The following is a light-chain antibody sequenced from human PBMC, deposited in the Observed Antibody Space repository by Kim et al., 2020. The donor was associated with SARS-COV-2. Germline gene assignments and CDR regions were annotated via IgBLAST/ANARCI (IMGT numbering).Light chain of an antibody. CDR1: QTVASSH. Sequence: TLSLSPGETATLSCRASQTVASSHLAWYQHSPGQAPRLLVYSTSTRATGIPERFSGGGSGTDFTLTITRVESEDFVVYYCQHMSTFGQGTKVDIK. CDR3: QHMST. V-gene: IGKV3D-20*02. J-gene: IGKJ1*01. CDR2: STS.